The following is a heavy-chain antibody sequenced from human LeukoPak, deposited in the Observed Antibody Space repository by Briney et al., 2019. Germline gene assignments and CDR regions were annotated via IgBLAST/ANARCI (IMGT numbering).Heavy chain of an antibody. CDR1: GGSISSSSYY. Sequence: SETLSLTCTVSGGSISSSSYYWGWIRQPPGKGLEWIGSIYYSGSTYYNPSLKSRVTISVDTSKNQFSLRLSSVTAADTAVYYCARGFRDSGNFLGMGVWGQGTTVTVSS. CDR2: IYYSGST. CDR3: ARGFRDSGNFLGMGV. D-gene: IGHD1-26*01. V-gene: IGHV4-39*07. J-gene: IGHJ6*02.